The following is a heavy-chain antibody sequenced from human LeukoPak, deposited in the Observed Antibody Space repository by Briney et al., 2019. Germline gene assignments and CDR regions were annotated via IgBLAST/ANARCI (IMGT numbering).Heavy chain of an antibody. CDR3: ARGPGGYPFDY. V-gene: IGHV3-48*03. CDR2: ISSSGSTK. CDR1: GFTFSSYE. D-gene: IGHD3-10*01. Sequence: SGGSLRLSCAASGFTFSSYEMNRVRQAPGKGLECLSYISSSGSTKYYADSVKGRFTISRDNAKNSLYLQMNSLRVEDTAVYYCARGPGGYPFDYWGQGTLVTVSS. J-gene: IGHJ4*02.